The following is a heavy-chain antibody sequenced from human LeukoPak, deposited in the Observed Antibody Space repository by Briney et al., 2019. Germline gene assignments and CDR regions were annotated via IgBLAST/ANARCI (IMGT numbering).Heavy chain of an antibody. Sequence: GGSLRLSCAASAFTFSRYGMHWVRQAPGKGLEWVAFIRDNGVNKYYADSVKGRFTISRDNPKNMLYLQMNSLRTEDTAVYYCARLIVYYDFWSGYQNDAFDIWGQGTMVTVSS. D-gene: IGHD3-3*01. CDR1: AFTFSRYG. V-gene: IGHV3-30*02. J-gene: IGHJ3*02. CDR2: IRDNGVNK. CDR3: ARLIVYYDFWSGYQNDAFDI.